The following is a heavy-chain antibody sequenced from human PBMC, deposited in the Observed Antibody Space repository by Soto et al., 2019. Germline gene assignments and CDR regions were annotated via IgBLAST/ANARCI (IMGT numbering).Heavy chain of an antibody. V-gene: IGHV1-24*01. D-gene: IGHD6-6*01. CDR2: FDPEDGET. J-gene: IGHJ4*02. CDR3: ATGLLSSSRFEWYFDY. CDR1: GYTLTELS. Sequence: GASVKVSCKVSGYTLTELSMHWVRQAPGKGLEWMGGFDPEDGETIYAQKFQGRVTMTEDTSTDTAYMELSSLRSEDTAVYYCATGLLSSSRFEWYFDYWGQGTLVTVSS.